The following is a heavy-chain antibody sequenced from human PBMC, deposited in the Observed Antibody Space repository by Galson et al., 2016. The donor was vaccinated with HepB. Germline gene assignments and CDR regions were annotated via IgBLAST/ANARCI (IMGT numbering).Heavy chain of an antibody. J-gene: IGHJ4*02. CDR2: IYSGGGT. Sequence: SLRLSCAASGFTVSGNYLTWVRQAPGRAPECVSIIYSGGGTYYADSVKGRFTISGDSSKNTMYLQMNSLRVEDTAVYYCARALWGQSCSSTSCMSGGLVYRGPGTLVTVSS. CDR1: GFTVSGNY. CDR3: ARALWGQSCSSTSCMSGGLVY. V-gene: IGHV3-53*01. D-gene: IGHD2-2*01.